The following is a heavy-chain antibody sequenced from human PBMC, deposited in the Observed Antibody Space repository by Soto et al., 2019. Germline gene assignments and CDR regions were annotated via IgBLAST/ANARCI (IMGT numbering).Heavy chain of an antibody. J-gene: IGHJ6*02. D-gene: IGHD3-22*01. CDR1: GGSFSGYY. CDR2: INHSGST. Sequence: SETLSLTGAVYGGSFSGYYWSWIRQPPGKWLEWIGEINHSGSTNYNPSLKSRVTISVDTSKNQFSLKLSSVTAADTAVYYCARGRRYYYDSSGYYRGYYSYYGMDVWGQGTTVTVSS. CDR3: ARGRRYYYDSSGYYRGYYSYYGMDV. V-gene: IGHV4-34*01.